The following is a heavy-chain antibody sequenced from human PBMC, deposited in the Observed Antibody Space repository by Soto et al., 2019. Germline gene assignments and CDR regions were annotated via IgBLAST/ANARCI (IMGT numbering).Heavy chain of an antibody. V-gene: IGHV1-69*13. Sequence: SVKVSREAYGRTFRSYDIIWVPPATGRGLEWMGGIIPIFGTASYAQKFQGRFTITADESTSTAYMELSSLRSEDTAVYYCARGRIAAASTRGAFDIWGQGTMVTVSS. CDR1: GRTFRSYD. J-gene: IGHJ3*02. D-gene: IGHD6-13*01. CDR3: ARGRIAAASTRGAFDI. CDR2: IIPIFGTA.